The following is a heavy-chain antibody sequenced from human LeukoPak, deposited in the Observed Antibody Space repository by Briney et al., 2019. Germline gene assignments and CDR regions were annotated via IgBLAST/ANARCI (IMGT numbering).Heavy chain of an antibody. CDR1: GFTFSSYA. Sequence: AGGSLRLSCSASGFTFSSYAMHWVRQAPGKGLEYVSTISSNGGGTYYADSVKGRFTISRDNSKNTLYLQMSSLRPEDTAVYYCVKDMTPYYFDYWGQGTLDTVSS. CDR2: ISSNGGGT. J-gene: IGHJ4*02. V-gene: IGHV3-64D*06. D-gene: IGHD3-16*01. CDR3: VKDMTPYYFDY.